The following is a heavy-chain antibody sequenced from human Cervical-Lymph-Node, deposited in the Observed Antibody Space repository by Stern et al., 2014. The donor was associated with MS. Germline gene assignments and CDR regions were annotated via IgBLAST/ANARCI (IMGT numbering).Heavy chain of an antibody. J-gene: IGHJ6*02. D-gene: IGHD1-26*01. CDR3: ARGELKEGLVRGMDV. CDR1: GGTFSSYA. V-gene: IGHV1-69*01. CDR2: ILPIFGTA. Sequence: VQLAESGAEVKKPGSSVKVSCKASGGTFSSYAISWVRQAPGQGLEWMGGILPIFGTANDAQKFQGRVTITADESTSTAYMELSSLRSEDTAVYYCARGELKEGLVRGMDVWGQGTTVTVSS.